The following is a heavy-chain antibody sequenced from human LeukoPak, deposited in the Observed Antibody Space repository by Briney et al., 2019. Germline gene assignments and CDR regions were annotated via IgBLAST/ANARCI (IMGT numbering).Heavy chain of an antibody. CDR3: AKVLLPYSGSHGDY. CDR1: GFTFSGYG. D-gene: IGHD1-26*01. Sequence: GGSLRLSCAASGFTFSGYGMHWVRQAPGKGLEWVAFIRYDGSNKYYADSVKGRFTISRDNSKNTLYLQMNSLRAEDTAVYYCAKVLLPYSGSHGDYWGQGTLVTVSS. J-gene: IGHJ4*02. CDR2: IRYDGSNK. V-gene: IGHV3-30*02.